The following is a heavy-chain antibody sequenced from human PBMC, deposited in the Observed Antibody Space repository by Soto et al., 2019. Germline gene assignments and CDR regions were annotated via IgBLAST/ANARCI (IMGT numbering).Heavy chain of an antibody. J-gene: IGHJ4*02. CDR3: PRSVHDDSSGKAY. CDR1: GFTFSSYS. CDR2: ISSSSSTI. Sequence: EVQLVESVGGLVQPGGSLRLSCAASGFTFSSYSMNWVRQAPGKGLEWVSYISSSSSTIYYADSVKCRFTISRDNAKNSLYLQMNSLRDEDTAVYYCPRSVHDDSSGKAYWGQGTLVTVAS. D-gene: IGHD3-22*01. V-gene: IGHV3-48*02.